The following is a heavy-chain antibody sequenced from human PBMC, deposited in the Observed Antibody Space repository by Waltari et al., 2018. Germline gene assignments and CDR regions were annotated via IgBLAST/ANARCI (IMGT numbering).Heavy chain of an antibody. CDR2: IYYSGST. V-gene: IGHV4-59*01. J-gene: IGHJ2*01. D-gene: IGHD2-15*01. CDR1: GGSIRSYY. CDR3: ARGRGYDCSGGSCYSRIYWYFDL. Sequence: QVQLQESGPGLVKPSETLSLTCTVSGGSIRSYYWSWIRQPPGQGLGWIGYIYYSGSTNYNPSLKSRVTISVDTSKNQFSLKLSSVTAADTAVYYCARGRGYDCSGGSCYSRIYWYFDLWGRGTLVTVSS.